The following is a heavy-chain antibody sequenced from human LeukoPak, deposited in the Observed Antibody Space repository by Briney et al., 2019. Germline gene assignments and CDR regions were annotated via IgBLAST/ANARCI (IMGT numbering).Heavy chain of an antibody. CDR3: ARVLERYSSWYYFDY. Sequence: PSETLSLACTVSGYSISSGYYWGWIRQPPGKGLEWIGSIYHSGSTYYNPSLKSRVTISVDTSKNQFSLKLSSVTAADTAVYYCARVLERYSSWYYFDYWGQGTLVTVSS. J-gene: IGHJ4*02. CDR2: IYHSGST. CDR1: GYSISSGYY. V-gene: IGHV4-38-2*02. D-gene: IGHD6-13*01.